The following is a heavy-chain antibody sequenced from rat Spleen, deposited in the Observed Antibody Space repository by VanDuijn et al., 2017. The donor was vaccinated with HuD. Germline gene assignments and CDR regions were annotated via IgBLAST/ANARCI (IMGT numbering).Heavy chain of an antibody. CDR2: ISSGGST. D-gene: IGHD1-3*01. CDR3: HRVRSLTFNYGSYGKKDA. J-gene: IGHJ4*01. V-gene: IGHV2S12*01. CDR1: GLSLTSNG. Sequence: QVQLKESGPGLVQPSQTLSLTCTVSGLSLTSNGVSWVRQPPGKGLEWIAAISSGGSTFYNSALQSRLSISRDTPKSQVILKMNSLTTEDSATYYCHRVRSLTFNYGSYGKKDAWGQGASVTVSS.